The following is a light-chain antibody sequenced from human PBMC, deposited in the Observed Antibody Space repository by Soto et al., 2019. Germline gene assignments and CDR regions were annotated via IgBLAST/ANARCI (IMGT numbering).Light chain of an antibody. CDR2: DVS. Sequence: QSALTQPRSVSGSPGQSVTISCTGTSSDVGGYNYVSWYQQHPGKAPKVMIYDVSKRPSGVPDRFSGSKSGNTASLTISGLPAEDEADYYCCSYAGSPYVFGTGTKVTVL. CDR3: CSYAGSPYV. V-gene: IGLV2-11*01. CDR1: SSDVGGYNY. J-gene: IGLJ1*01.